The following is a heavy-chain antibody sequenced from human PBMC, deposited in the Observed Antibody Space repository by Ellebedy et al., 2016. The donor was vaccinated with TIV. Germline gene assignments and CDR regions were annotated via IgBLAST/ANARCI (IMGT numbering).Heavy chain of an antibody. V-gene: IGHV4-59*08. CDR1: GDSISSYY. CDR3: ARQGHSSGWYVGEYYFDY. J-gene: IGHJ4*02. Sequence: MPGGSLRLSCTVSGDSISSYYWSWIRQPPGKGLEWIGYIYYSGSTNYNPSLKSRVTISVDTSKNQFSLKLSSVTAADTAVYYCARQGHSSGWYVGEYYFDYWGQGTLVTVSS. D-gene: IGHD6-19*01. CDR2: IYYSGST.